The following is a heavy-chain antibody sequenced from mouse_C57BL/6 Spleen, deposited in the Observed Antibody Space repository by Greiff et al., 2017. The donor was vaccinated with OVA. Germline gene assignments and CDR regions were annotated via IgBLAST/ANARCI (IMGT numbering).Heavy chain of an antibody. Sequence: VQLQQSGAELVRPGTSVKVSCKASGYAFTNYLIEWVKQRPGQGLEWIGVINPGSGGTNYNEKFKGKATLTADKSSSTAYMQLSSLTSEDSAVYFCERSGGSSDYWGQGTTLTVSS. CDR3: ERSGGSSDY. D-gene: IGHD1-1*01. V-gene: IGHV1-54*01. CDR2: INPGSGGT. CDR1: GYAFTNYL. J-gene: IGHJ2*01.